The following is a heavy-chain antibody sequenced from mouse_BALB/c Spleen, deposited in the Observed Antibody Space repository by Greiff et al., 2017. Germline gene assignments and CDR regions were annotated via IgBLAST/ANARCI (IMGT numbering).Heavy chain of an antibody. Sequence: QVQLQQSGAELARPGASVKLSCKASGYTFTDYYINWVKQRTGQGLEWIGEIYPGSGNTYYNEKFKGKATLTADKSSSTAYMQLSRLTSEDSAVYFCARDYRYDGSYAMDYWGQGTSVTVSS. CDR1: GYTFTDYY. V-gene: IGHV1-77*01. CDR3: ARDYRYDGSYAMDY. D-gene: IGHD2-14*01. J-gene: IGHJ4*01. CDR2: IYPGSGNT.